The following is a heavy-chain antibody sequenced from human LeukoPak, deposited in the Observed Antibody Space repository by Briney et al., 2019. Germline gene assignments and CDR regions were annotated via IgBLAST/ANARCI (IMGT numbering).Heavy chain of an antibody. V-gene: IGHV3-48*04. CDR3: AKDSTHPLIVVVIEPY. Sequence: PGGSLRLSCAASGFTFSSYSMNWVRQAPGKGLEWVSYISSSSSTIYYADSVKGRFTISRDNAKNSLYLQMNSLRAEDTAVYYCAKDSTHPLIVVVIEPYWGQGTLVTVSS. J-gene: IGHJ4*02. D-gene: IGHD2-21*01. CDR2: ISSSSSTI. CDR1: GFTFSSYS.